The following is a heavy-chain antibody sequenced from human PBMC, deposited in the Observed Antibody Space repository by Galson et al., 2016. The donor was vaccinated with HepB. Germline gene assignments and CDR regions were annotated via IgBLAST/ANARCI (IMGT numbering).Heavy chain of an antibody. CDR3: ARDRSPYEPRGPDY. CDR1: GFTFRTYS. V-gene: IGHV3-21*01. CDR2: ITSSSRDI. Sequence: SLRLSCAASGFTFRTYSMTWVRQAPGKGLEWVSSITSSSRDIYYADSLKGRFTVSRDNAKNSLYLQMNGLRAEDKAVYYCARDRSPYEPRGPDYWGQGTLVTVSP. D-gene: IGHD3-10*01. J-gene: IGHJ4*02.